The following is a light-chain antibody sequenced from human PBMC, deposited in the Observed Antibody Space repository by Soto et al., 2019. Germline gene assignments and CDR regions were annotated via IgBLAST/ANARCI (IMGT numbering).Light chain of an antibody. J-gene: IGKJ5*01. CDR1: QSVSSSY. V-gene: IGKV3D-20*02. CDR2: DAS. CDR3: HQRQYWPPIT. Sequence: EIVLTQSPGTLSLSPGDRATLSCRASQSVSSSYLAWYQQKAGQAPRLLISDASNRATGIPARFSGSGSGTDFTLTISSLEPEDFAVYYCHQRQYWPPITFGQGTRLEIK.